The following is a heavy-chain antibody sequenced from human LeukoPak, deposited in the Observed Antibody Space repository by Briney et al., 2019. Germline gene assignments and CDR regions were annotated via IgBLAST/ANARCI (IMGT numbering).Heavy chain of an antibody. V-gene: IGHV3-23*01. CDR2: ITSSGSGT. Sequence: GGSLRLSCAASEFSFGNYAMSWVRPAPGKGLQWVSAITSSGSGTYYADSVKGRFTISRDNSKNTLYLQMNSLRAEDTAVYYCAKKMGTGNFYFDYWGQGTLVTVSS. D-gene: IGHD3-10*01. CDR1: EFSFGNYA. CDR3: AKKMGTGNFYFDY. J-gene: IGHJ4*02.